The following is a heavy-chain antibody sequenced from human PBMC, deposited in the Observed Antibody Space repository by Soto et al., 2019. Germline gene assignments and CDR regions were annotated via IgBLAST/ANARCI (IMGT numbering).Heavy chain of an antibody. Sequence: EVQLVESGGVVVQPGGSLRLSCAASGFTFSSYWMSWVRQAPGKGLEWVANIKQDGSEKYYVDSVKGRFTISRDNAKNSLYLQMNSLRAEDTAVYYCARQSSKYYYDSSGYPDAFDIWGQGTMVTVSS. J-gene: IGHJ3*02. CDR3: ARQSSKYYYDSSGYPDAFDI. V-gene: IGHV3-7*03. D-gene: IGHD3-22*01. CDR1: GFTFSSYW. CDR2: IKQDGSEK.